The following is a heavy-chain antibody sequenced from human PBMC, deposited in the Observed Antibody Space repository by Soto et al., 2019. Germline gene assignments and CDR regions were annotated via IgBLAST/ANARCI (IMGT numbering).Heavy chain of an antibody. D-gene: IGHD6-13*01. CDR1: GGSISSSSYY. CDR2: IYYSGST. V-gene: IGHV4-39*01. CDR3: ARTYSSSWYHYYYGMDV. Sequence: PSETLSLTCTVSGGSISSSSYYWGWIRQPPGKGLEWIGSIYYSGSTYYNPSLKSRVTISVDTSKNQFSLKLSSVTAADTAVYYCARTYSSSWYHYYYGMDVWGQGTTVTVSS. J-gene: IGHJ6*02.